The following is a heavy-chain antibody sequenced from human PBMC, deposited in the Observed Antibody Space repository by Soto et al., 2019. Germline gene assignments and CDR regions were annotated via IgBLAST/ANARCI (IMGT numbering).Heavy chain of an antibody. CDR3: AREDILGARSFDY. V-gene: IGHV3-48*02. D-gene: IGHD1-26*01. CDR1: GFTFSSYS. CDR2: ISSGSKTI. Sequence: GGSLRLSCAASGFTFSSYSVNWVRQSPGKGLEWISYISSGSKTIYYADSVKGRFTVSRDNAKNSQYLQMNSLRDEDTAVYYCAREDILGARSFDYWGQGTLVTVSS. J-gene: IGHJ4*02.